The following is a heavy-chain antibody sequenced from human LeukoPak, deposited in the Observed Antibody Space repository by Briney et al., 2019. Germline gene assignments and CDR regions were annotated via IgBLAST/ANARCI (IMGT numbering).Heavy chain of an antibody. CDR2: IIPMFGTA. CDR1: GGTFSSYA. V-gene: IGHV1-69*01. D-gene: IGHD2-2*01. Sequence: SVKVSCKASGGTFSSYAISWVRQAPGQGLEWMGGIIPMFGTANYAQKFQGRVTITADESTSTAYMELSSLRSEDTAVYYCASAEYQLLGYWWNWFDPWGQGTLVTVSS. J-gene: IGHJ5*02. CDR3: ASAEYQLLGYWWNWFDP.